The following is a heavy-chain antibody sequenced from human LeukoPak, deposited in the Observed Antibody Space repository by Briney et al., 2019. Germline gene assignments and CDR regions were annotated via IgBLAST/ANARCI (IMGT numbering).Heavy chain of an antibody. CDR2: VASSGTS. J-gene: IGHJ5*02. CDR3: ARVVRGVVTSNWFDP. Sequence: PPGSLSLTCTVSGDSLNTYYWTWIRQTPGKELEWIGVVASSGTSNYNPSLKSRVSISIDTSKNQFSLALTSVTPADTAVYYCARVVRGVVTSNWFDPWGQGTLVSVSS. CDR1: GDSLNTYY. D-gene: IGHD2-21*02. V-gene: IGHV4-59*01.